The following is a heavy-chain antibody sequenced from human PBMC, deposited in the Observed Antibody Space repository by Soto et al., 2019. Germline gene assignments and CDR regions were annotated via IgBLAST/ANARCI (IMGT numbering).Heavy chain of an antibody. CDR2: IYHSGST. CDR1: GGSISSGGYS. Sequence: QLQLQESGSGLVKPSQTLSLTCAVSGGSISSGGYSWSWIRQPPGKGLEWIGYIYHSGSTYYNPSLKRRVTISVDRSKNQFSLKLSSVTAADTAVYYCARARFDWLLSTYYYYGMDVWGQGTTVTVSS. J-gene: IGHJ6*02. CDR3: ARARFDWLLSTYYYYGMDV. V-gene: IGHV4-30-2*01. D-gene: IGHD3-9*01.